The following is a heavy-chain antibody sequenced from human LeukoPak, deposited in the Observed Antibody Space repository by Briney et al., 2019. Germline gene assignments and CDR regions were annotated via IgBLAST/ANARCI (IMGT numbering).Heavy chain of an antibody. V-gene: IGHV3-30*18. J-gene: IGHJ4*02. CDR2: ISYDGSNK. CDR1: GFTFSRYG. Sequence: PGGSLRLSCVASGFTFSRYGMHWVRQAPGKGLEWVAVISYDGSNKYYADSVKGRFTISRDNSENTLYLLMNSLRAEDTAVYYCAKDLVPFYYDNSGYSPDYWGQGTLVTVSS. D-gene: IGHD3-22*01. CDR3: AKDLVPFYYDNSGYSPDY.